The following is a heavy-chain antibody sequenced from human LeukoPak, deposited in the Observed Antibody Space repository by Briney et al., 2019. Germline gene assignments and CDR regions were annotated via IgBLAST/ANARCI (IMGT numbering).Heavy chain of an antibody. J-gene: IGHJ4*02. CDR3: ASAGFRGYSYGYMIY. CDR1: GFTFSSYS. D-gene: IGHD5-18*01. V-gene: IGHV3-21*01. CDR2: ISSSSSYI. Sequence: SGGSLRLSCAASGFTFSSYSMTWVRQAPGKGLEWVSSISSSSSYIYYADSVKGRFTISRDNAKNSLYLQMNSLRAEDTAVYYCASAGFRGYSYGYMIYWGQGTLVTVSS.